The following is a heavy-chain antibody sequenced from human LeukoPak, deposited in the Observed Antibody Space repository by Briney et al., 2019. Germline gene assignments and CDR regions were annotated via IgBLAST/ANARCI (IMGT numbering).Heavy chain of an antibody. D-gene: IGHD6-19*01. CDR3: ARGRGLGELAVASFDS. CDR2: LYSDGRSL. J-gene: IGHJ4*02. V-gene: IGHV3-74*03. Sequence: GGSLRLSCAGSGFNFTGYWMHWVRQAPGKGLEWISRLYSDGRSLTYADSVMGRFTISRDNAKNMLYLQMNSLRAEDTALYYCARGRGLGELAVASFDSWGQGILVTVSS. CDR1: GFNFTGYW.